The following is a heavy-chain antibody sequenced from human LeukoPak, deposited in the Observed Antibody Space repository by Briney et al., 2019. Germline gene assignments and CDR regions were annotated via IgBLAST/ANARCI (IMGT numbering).Heavy chain of an antibody. D-gene: IGHD3-9*01. CDR2: IIPIFGTA. CDR3: ARRGRLDYYYGMDV. Sequence: ASVKVSCKASGGTFSSYGISWVRQAPGQGLEWMGGIIPIFGTANYAQKFQGRVTITADESTSTAYMELSSLRSEDTAVYYCARRGRLDYYYGMDVWGQGTTVTVSS. V-gene: IGHV1-69*13. J-gene: IGHJ6*02. CDR1: GGTFSSYG.